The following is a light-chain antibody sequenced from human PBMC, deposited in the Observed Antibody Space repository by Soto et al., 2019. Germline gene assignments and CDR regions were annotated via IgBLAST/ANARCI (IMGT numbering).Light chain of an antibody. V-gene: IGKV3-11*01. CDR1: QSVNNF. CDR2: DVS. J-gene: IGKJ4*01. CDR3: QQRTT. Sequence: DIVLTQSPATLSLSPGERATLSCRASQSVNNFVAWFQQKPGQAPRLLIYDVSNRATGIPARFSGSGSGADFTLTISSLVPEDYALYFCQQRTTFGGGTRVEIK.